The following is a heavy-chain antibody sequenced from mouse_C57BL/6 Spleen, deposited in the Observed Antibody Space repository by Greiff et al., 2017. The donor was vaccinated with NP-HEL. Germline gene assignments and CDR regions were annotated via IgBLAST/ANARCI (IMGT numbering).Heavy chain of an antibody. CDR2: IWSGGST. Sequence: QVTLKESGPGLVQPSQSLSITCTVSGFSLTSYGVHWVRQSPGKGLEWLGVIWSGGSTDYNAAFISRLSISKDNSKCQVFFKMNSLQADDTAIYYCARSYGKDWYFDVWGTGTTVTVSS. CDR1: GFSLTSYG. CDR3: ARSYGKDWYFDV. J-gene: IGHJ1*03. V-gene: IGHV2-2*01. D-gene: IGHD1-1*01.